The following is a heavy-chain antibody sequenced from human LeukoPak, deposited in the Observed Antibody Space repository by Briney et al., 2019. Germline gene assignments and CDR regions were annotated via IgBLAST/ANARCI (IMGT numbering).Heavy chain of an antibody. V-gene: IGHV1-3*01. J-gene: IGHJ6*02. CDR2: ISAGNSNT. CDR3: ARSIEPYYDFWSGYFPTEAYGMDV. CDR1: GYTFTSYA. Sequence: ASVKVSCKASGYTFTSYAIHWVRQAPGQRLEWMGWISAGNSNTKYSQNFQGRVTFISNTSATTAFMELGSLRSEDAAVYYCARSIEPYYDFWSGYFPTEAYGMDVWGQGTTVTVSS. D-gene: IGHD3-3*01.